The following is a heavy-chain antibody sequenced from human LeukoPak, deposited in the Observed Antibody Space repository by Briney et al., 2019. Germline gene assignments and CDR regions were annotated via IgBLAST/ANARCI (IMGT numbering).Heavy chain of an antibody. CDR3: ATDPRLLRGFFDY. D-gene: IGHD2-21*02. CDR2: INPTTGVT. Sequence: ASVKVSCKTSGYTFTTYYMHWVRQAPGQGLEWMGIINPTTGVTNYAQKFQGRVSMTRDTSASTVYMELNSLRSEDTAVYYCATDPRLLRGFFDYWGQGTLVTVSS. V-gene: IGHV1-46*01. J-gene: IGHJ4*02. CDR1: GYTFTTYY.